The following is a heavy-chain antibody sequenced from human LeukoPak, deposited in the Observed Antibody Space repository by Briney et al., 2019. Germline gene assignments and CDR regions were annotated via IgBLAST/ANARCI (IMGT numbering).Heavy chain of an antibody. D-gene: IGHD1-1*01. V-gene: IGHV4-39*01. CDR3: AGPNSNSRFAY. CDR2: VYSSGDT. CDR1: GGSITNTNLY. J-gene: IGHJ4*02. Sequence: KTSETLPLICTVSGGSITNTNLYWGWIRQPPGKGLEWIGSVYSSGDTYYNPSLESRVTISIDTSNNQFSLKLSSATAADTAVYYCAGPNSNSRFAYWGQGTLVTVSS.